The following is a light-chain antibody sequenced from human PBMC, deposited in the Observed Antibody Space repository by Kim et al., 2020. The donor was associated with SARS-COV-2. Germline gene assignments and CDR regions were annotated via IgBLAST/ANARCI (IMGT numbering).Light chain of an antibody. V-gene: IGKV3-20*01. CDR1: QSVSSNY. CDR3: HQYNNWHA. CDR2: GAS. Sequence: EIVLTQSPGTLSLSPGERATLSCRASQSVSSNYLAWYQHKPGQAPRLLIYGASSWGAGIPDRFSGSGSGTDFTLTISSLQSEDFAVYYCHQYNNWHAFGQGTKLEI. J-gene: IGKJ2*01.